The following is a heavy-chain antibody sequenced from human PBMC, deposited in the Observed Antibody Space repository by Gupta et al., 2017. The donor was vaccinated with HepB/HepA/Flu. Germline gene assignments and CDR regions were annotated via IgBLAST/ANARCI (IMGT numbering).Heavy chain of an antibody. J-gene: IGHJ6*03. Sequence: ELPLVESGGGLIQPGGSLRLSWAGSGFSLNGTAISWVRQAPGKGLEWVSGIVSDIRPHYADSVRGRFTISRDNSKNTIYLQINSLRADDTATYYCAKDLYFWSAMDVWGKGTTVTVSS. CDR2: IVSDIRP. CDR3: AKDLYFWSAMDV. V-gene: IGHV3-23*04. CDR1: GFSLNGTA. D-gene: IGHD3-3*01.